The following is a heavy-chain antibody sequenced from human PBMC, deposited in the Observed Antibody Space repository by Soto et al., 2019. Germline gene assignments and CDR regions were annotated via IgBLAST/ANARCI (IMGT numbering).Heavy chain of an antibody. CDR1: GFSFHTYA. CDR2: ISGSGGNT. Sequence: PGGSLRLSCAASGFSFHTYAMSWVRQPPGKGLEWVSAISGSGGNTYYADSVKGRFTISRDNSMKMLFLKMTSLRAEDTAVYYCAKDFDSSAYYFFDDWGQGTPVTVSS. CDR3: AKDFDSSAYYFFDD. V-gene: IGHV3-23*01. J-gene: IGHJ4*02. D-gene: IGHD3-22*01.